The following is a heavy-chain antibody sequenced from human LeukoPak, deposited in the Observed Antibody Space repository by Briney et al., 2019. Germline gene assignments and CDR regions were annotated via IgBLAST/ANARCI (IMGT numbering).Heavy chain of an antibody. D-gene: IGHD3-10*01. CDR3: ARHNGVDYYGSGSYYSFDP. V-gene: IGHV5-10-1*01. Sequence: GESLKISCQGSGYSFTSYWISWVRQMPGKGLEWMGRIDPSDSYTNYSPSFQGHVTISADKSISTAYLQWSSLKASDTAMYYCARHNGVDYYGSGSYYSFDPWGQGTLVTVSS. J-gene: IGHJ5*02. CDR2: IDPSDSYT. CDR1: GYSFTSYW.